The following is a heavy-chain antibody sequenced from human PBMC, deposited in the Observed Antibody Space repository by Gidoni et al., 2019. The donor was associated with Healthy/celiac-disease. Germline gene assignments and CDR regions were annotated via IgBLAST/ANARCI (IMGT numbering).Heavy chain of an antibody. V-gene: IGHV1-2*02. J-gene: IGHJ5*02. D-gene: IGHD4-17*01. Sequence: QVQLVQSGAEVKKPGASVEVACKASGSTFTGYDMHWVRQAPGQGLEWMGWINPNSGGTTYAQKFQGRVTMTMDTSISPGYMDLRRLRSDDTAVYYCALGENVMTTVNGWFDPWGQGTLVTVSS. CDR1: GSTFTGYD. CDR3: ALGENVMTTVNGWFDP. CDR2: INPNSGGT.